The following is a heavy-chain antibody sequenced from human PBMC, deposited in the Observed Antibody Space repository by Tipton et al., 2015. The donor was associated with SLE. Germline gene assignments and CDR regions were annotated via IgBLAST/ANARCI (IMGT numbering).Heavy chain of an antibody. V-gene: IGHV6-1*01. Sequence: GLVKPSQTLSLTCAISGDSVSSNTAAWNWIRQSPSRGLEWLGRTYYRSKWYNDYAVSVKGRITVNPDTSKRQLSLQLKSVTPEDTAVYYCAGDPFVSLDYWGQGTLVTVSP. CDR1: GDSVSSNTAA. D-gene: IGHD2-21*01. CDR3: AGDPFVSLDY. CDR2: TYYRSKWYN. J-gene: IGHJ4*02.